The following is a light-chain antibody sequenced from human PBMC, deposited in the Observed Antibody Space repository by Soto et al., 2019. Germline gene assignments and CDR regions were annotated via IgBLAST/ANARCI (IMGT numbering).Light chain of an antibody. CDR3: QQCYNWPQWT. Sequence: EIVFTQSPATLSLSPGESPTLSWRAGQSMGTFFACYQQRPGQAPSLIIYDASNRATGIPARFSGSGSGTDFTLTISSLEPEDFAFYYCQQCYNWPQWTFGQGTKVDIK. CDR1: QSMGTF. CDR2: DAS. V-gene: IGKV3-11*01. J-gene: IGKJ1*01.